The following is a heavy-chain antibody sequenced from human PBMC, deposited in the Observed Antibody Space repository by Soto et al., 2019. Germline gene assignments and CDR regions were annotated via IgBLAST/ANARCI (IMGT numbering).Heavy chain of an antibody. Sequence: PGESLKISCTASGFTFGDYAMSWFRQAPGKGLEWVGFIRSKAYGGTTEYAASVKGRFTISRDDSKSIAYLQMNSLKTEDTAVYYCTRWSGYYFHGMDVWGQGTTVTVSS. CDR2: IRSKAYGGTT. J-gene: IGHJ6*02. D-gene: IGHD3-3*01. V-gene: IGHV3-49*03. CDR1: GFTFGDYA. CDR3: TRWSGYYFHGMDV.